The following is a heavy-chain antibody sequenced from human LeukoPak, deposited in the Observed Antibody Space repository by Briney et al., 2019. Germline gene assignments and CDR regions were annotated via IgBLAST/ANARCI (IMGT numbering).Heavy chain of an antibody. Sequence: GGSLRLSCAASGFMSDHYAMHWVRQAPGKGLEWLSLITGDGGGTFYIDSVKGRFTIFRDNSKNSLYLQMSSLSIEDTALYYCVKENDAFDLWGQGTMVTV. V-gene: IGHV3-43*02. J-gene: IGHJ3*01. CDR2: ITGDGGGT. CDR3: VKENDAFDL. CDR1: GFMSDHYA.